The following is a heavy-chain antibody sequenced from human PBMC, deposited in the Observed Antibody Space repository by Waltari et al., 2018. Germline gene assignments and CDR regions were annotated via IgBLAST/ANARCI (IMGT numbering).Heavy chain of an antibody. Sequence: QLQLQESGPGLVKPSETLSLTCTVSGGSISSSSYYWGWIRQPPGQGLEWIGSIYYSGSTYYNPSLKSRVTISVDTSKNQFSLKLSSVTAADTAVYYCARRTDYGGNSHDYWYFDLWGRGTLVTVSS. D-gene: IGHD4-17*01. CDR1: GGSISSSSYY. CDR2: IYYSGST. CDR3: ARRTDYGGNSHDYWYFDL. V-gene: IGHV4-39*07. J-gene: IGHJ2*01.